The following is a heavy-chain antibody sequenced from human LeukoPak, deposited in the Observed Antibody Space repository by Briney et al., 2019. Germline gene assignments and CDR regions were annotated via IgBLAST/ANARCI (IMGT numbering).Heavy chain of an antibody. J-gene: IGHJ5*02. V-gene: IGHV4-39*01. D-gene: IGHD3-10*01. Sequence: SETLSLTCTVSGGSLSSSSYYWGWIRQPPGKGLEWIGSIYYSGSTYYNPSLKSRVTISVDTSKNQFSLKLSSVTAADTAVYYCARGRSLLWFGELLLNWFDPWGQGTLVTVSS. CDR1: GGSLSSSSYY. CDR3: ARGRSLLWFGELLLNWFDP. CDR2: IYYSGST.